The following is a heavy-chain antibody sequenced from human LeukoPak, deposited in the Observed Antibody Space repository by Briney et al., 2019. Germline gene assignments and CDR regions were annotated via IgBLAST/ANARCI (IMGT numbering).Heavy chain of an antibody. Sequence: GGSLRLSCEVSGLIFSNFAMAWVRQAPGKGLEWLSLITGTSGRTYYAASVKGRFTISRDNSKNTVYLQTDNLRPEDTALYYCAKDHVNAGRLDYWGQGTPVTVSS. J-gene: IGHJ4*02. V-gene: IGHV3-23*01. D-gene: IGHD6-13*01. CDR1: GLIFSNFA. CDR2: ITGTSGRT. CDR3: AKDHVNAGRLDY.